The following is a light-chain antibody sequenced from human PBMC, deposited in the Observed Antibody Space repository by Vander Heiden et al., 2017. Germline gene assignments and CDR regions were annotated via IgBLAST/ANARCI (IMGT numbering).Light chain of an antibody. J-gene: IGKJ2*01. CDR2: GTS. CDR3: QQTYSISYT. V-gene: IGKV1-39*01. Sequence: DIQMTQSPSSLSASVRDRVTITCRASQTIGYYLNWYQQKPGKAPNLLIYGTSSLQSGVPSRFSGSGSGTDFTLTISSLQPEDFATYYCQQTYSISYTFGQGTKLEIK. CDR1: QTIGYY.